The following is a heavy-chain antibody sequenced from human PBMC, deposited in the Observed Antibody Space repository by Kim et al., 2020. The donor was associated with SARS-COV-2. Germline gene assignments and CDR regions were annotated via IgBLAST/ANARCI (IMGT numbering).Heavy chain of an antibody. V-gene: IGHV1-2*04. CDR1: GYTFTGYY. D-gene: IGHD3-22*01. CDR3: ARNYDIYYGMDV. J-gene: IGHJ6*02. CDR2: INPNSGGT. Sequence: ASVKVSCKASGYTFTGYYMHWVRQAPGQGLEWMGWINPNSGGTNYAQKFQGWVTMTRDTSISTAYMELSRLRSDDTAVYYCARNYDIYYGMDVWGQGTTVTVSS.